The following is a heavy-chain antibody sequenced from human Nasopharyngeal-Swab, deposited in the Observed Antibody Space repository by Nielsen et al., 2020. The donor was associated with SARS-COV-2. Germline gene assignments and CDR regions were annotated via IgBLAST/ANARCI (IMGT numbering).Heavy chain of an antibody. Sequence: WIRQPPGKGLEWVGRTRKRGNTYATEYAASVKGRFTISRVDSRSSLYLHMSGLTTEDTAVYYCSRWEGGAYFDYWGQGTLVTVSS. D-gene: IGHD1-26*01. J-gene: IGHJ4*02. CDR3: SRWEGGAYFDY. CDR2: TRKRGNTYAT. V-gene: IGHV3-72*01.